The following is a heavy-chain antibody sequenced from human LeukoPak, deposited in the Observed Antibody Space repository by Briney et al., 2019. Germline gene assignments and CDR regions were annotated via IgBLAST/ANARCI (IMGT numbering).Heavy chain of an antibody. CDR1: GFTFEDFS. D-gene: IGHD1-26*01. Sequence: GGSLRLSCAASGFTFEDFSMHWVRQVPGKGLEWISLIDWDGGITYYADSVKGRFTVSRDNSKSSLYLHLNSLTPEDTASYYCAKDSFVATTSYLDSWGQGTLVTVSS. V-gene: IGHV3-43*01. J-gene: IGHJ4*02. CDR2: IDWDGGIT. CDR3: AKDSFVATTSYLDS.